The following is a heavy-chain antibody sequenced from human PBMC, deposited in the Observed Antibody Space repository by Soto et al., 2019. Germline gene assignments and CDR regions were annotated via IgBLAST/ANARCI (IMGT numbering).Heavy chain of an antibody. D-gene: IGHD4-17*01. CDR3: ARDPPSYGDYVRYFQH. CDR2: ISAYNGNT. J-gene: IGHJ1*01. CDR1: GYTFTSYG. Sequence: ASVKVSCKASGYTFTSYGISWVRQAPGQGLEWMGWISAYNGNTNYAQKLQGRVTMTTDTSTSTAYMELRSLRSDDTAVYYCARDPPSYGDYVRYFQHWGQGTLVTAPQ. V-gene: IGHV1-18*01.